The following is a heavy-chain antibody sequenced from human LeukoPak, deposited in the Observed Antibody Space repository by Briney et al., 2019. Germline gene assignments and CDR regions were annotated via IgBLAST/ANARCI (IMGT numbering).Heavy chain of an antibody. V-gene: IGHV3-7*04. Sequence: GGSLRLSCAASGFTFSPYWMTWVRQAPGQRLEWVASINQDENHKHYVASVKGRFTVSRDNSKDTLYLQMNSLRADDTAVYYCARGGTDILLEPPAIPFDYWGQGALVTVSS. CDR2: INQDENHK. CDR3: ARGGTDILLEPPAIPFDY. D-gene: IGHD2-8*01. J-gene: IGHJ4*02. CDR1: GFTFSPYW.